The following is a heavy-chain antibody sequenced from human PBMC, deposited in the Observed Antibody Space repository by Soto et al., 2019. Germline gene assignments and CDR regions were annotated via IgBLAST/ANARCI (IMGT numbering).Heavy chain of an antibody. V-gene: IGHV1-69*13. CDR2: IIPIFGTA. CDR3: ATCPYGDYGLHYFDY. CDR1: GGTYRSYA. J-gene: IGHJ4*02. Sequence: ASVQLSFKAAGGTYRSYAISWVRQAPGQGLEWMGGIIPIFGTANYAQKFQGRVTITADESTSTAYMELSSLRSEDTAVYYCATCPYGDYGLHYFDYWGQGTLVTVSS. D-gene: IGHD4-17*01.